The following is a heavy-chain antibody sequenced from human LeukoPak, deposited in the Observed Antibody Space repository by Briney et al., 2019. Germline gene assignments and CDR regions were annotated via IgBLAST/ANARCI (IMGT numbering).Heavy chain of an antibody. D-gene: IGHD1-26*01. CDR2: MNPNSGNT. J-gene: IGHJ4*02. CDR1: GYTFTSYD. V-gene: IGHV1-8*01. CDR3: ARGSIVGATRTFDY. Sequence: ASVKVSCKASGYTFTSYDINWVRQATGQGLEWMGWMNPNSGNTGYAQKFQGRVTMTRNTSISTAYMELSSLRSEDTAVYYCARGSIVGATRTFDYWGQGTLVTVSS.